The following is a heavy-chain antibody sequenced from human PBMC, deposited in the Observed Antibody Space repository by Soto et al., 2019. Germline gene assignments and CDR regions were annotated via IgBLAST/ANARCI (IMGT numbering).Heavy chain of an antibody. CDR3: ARGLGYQLPLGG. CDR2: MNPNSGNT. Sequence: ASVKVSCKASGYTFTSYGINWVRQATGQGLEWMGWMNPNSGNTGYAQKFQGRVTMTRNTSISTAYMELSSLRSEDTAVYYCARGLGYQLPLGGWGQGTLVTVSS. CDR1: GYTFTSYG. V-gene: IGHV1-8*01. J-gene: IGHJ4*02. D-gene: IGHD2-2*01.